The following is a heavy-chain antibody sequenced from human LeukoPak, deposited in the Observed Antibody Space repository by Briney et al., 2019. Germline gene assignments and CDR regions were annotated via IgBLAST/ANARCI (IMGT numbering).Heavy chain of an antibody. V-gene: IGHV3-11*04. CDR2: ISSSGSTI. Sequence: GGSLRLSCAASGFTFSDYYMSWIRQAPGKGLEWVSYISSSGSTIYYADSVKGRFTISRDNAKNSLYLQMNSLRAEDTAVYYCARRAVTTPDDAFDIWGQGTMVTVSS. D-gene: IGHD4-17*01. J-gene: IGHJ3*02. CDR3: ARRAVTTPDDAFDI. CDR1: GFTFSDYY.